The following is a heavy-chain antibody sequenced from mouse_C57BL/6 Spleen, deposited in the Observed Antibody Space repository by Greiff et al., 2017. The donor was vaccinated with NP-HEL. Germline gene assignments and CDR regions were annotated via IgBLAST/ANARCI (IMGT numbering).Heavy chain of an antibody. Sequence: VKLVESGAELVRPGASVTLSCKASGYTFTDYEMHWVKQTPVHGLEWIGAIDPETGGTAYNQKFKGKAILTADKSSSTAYMELRSLTSEDSAVYYCTRWLLRLYFDYWGQGTTLTVSS. J-gene: IGHJ2*01. V-gene: IGHV1-15*01. CDR2: IDPETGGT. CDR1: GYTFTDYE. CDR3: TRWLLRLYFDY. D-gene: IGHD2-3*01.